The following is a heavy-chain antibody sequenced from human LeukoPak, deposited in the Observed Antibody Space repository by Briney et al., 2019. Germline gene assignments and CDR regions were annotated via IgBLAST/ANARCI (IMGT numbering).Heavy chain of an antibody. CDR3: ARDLHLVEPLVNFDY. CDR2: ISADNGNT. V-gene: IGHV1-18*01. CDR1: GYTFSNHG. D-gene: IGHD2-2*01. Sequence: ASVKVSCKASGYTFSNHGISWVRQAPGQGVKWMGWISADNGNTNYAQKFQGRVTMTTDTSTSTAYMEMRSLRSDDTAVYYCARDLHLVEPLVNFDYWGQGTLVTVSS. J-gene: IGHJ4*02.